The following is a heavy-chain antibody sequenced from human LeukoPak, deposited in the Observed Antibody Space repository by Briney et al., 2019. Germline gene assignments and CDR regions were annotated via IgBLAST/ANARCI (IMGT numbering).Heavy chain of an antibody. CDR1: GFTFSSYE. J-gene: IGHJ4*02. CDR2: ISSSGSTI. D-gene: IGHD3-10*01. Sequence: PGGSLRLSCAASGFTFSSYEMNWVRQAPGKGLEWVSYISSSGSTIYYADSVKGRFTISRDNAKNSLYLQMNSLRAEDTAVYYCARAVDGFSPHFDYWGQGTLVTVSS. V-gene: IGHV3-48*03. CDR3: ARAVDGFSPHFDY.